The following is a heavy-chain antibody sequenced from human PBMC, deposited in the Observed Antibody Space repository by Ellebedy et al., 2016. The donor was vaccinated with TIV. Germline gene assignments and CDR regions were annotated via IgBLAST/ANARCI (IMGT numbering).Heavy chain of an antibody. D-gene: IGHD6-19*01. CDR2: ISSSGTYI. V-gene: IGHV3-21*01. J-gene: IGHJ4*02. Sequence: GESLKISCKASGFLFSDCSMNWIRQAPGKGLEWVVSISSSGTYIYYADSLEGRFTIARDNVKDSVFLQMNDLRVDDSGVYYCARTTPYNIAVAGPDYWGQGTLVTVTS. CDR3: ARTTPYNIAVAGPDY. CDR1: GFLFSDCS.